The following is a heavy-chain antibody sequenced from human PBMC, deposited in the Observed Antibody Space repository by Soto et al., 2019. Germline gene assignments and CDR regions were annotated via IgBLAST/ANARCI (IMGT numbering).Heavy chain of an antibody. D-gene: IGHD6-19*01. V-gene: IGHV4-30-2*01. CDR2: IYQSGST. CDR1: GDSISSGAYS. J-gene: IGHJ5*02. Sequence: QLQLQESGSGLVKPSQTLSLTCALSGDSISSGAYSWSWIRQPPGKGLEWIGYIYQSGSTYYNPSRKSRVTISVDRSKNQFSLKLSSVTAADTALYYCARGQGKEGAGWFDPWGQGTLVTVSS. CDR3: ARGQGKEGAGWFDP.